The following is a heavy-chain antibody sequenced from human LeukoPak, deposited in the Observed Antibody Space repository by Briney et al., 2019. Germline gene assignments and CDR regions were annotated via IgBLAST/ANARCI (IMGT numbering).Heavy chain of an antibody. D-gene: IGHD6-19*01. CDR1: GXSFTTYW. J-gene: IGHJ1*01. Sequence: GESLKISCKGSGXSFTTYWIGWVRQMPGKGLEWMGIIYPGDSDTRYSPSFQGQVTISADKSISTAYLQWSSLKASDTAMYYCARPNSSGWYYFQHWGQGTLVTVSS. CDR2: IYPGDSDT. V-gene: IGHV5-51*01. CDR3: ARPNSSGWYYFQH.